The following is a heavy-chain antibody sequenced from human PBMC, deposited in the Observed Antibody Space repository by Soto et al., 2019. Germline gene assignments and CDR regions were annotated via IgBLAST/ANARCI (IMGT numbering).Heavy chain of an antibody. D-gene: IGHD6-19*01. J-gene: IGHJ4*02. V-gene: IGHV1-2*02. CDR1: GYTFSGFY. CDR3: ASAAVTGTAGLDF. CDR2: INPNSGGT. Sequence: ASVKVSCKASGYTFSGFYMHWVRQAPGQGLEWMGWINPNSGGTKSAEKFQGRVTMTRDTSISTAYMELSRLTSDDTAVYYCASAAVTGTAGLDFWGQGTLVTVSS.